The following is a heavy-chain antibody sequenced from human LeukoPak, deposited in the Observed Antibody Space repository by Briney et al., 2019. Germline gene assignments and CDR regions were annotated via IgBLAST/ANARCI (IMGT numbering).Heavy chain of an antibody. D-gene: IGHD3-22*01. Sequence: PSETLSLTCTVSGGSISSYYWSWIRQPPGKGLEWIGYIYYSGSTNYNPSFKSRVTISVDTSKNQFSLKLSSVTAADTAVYYCALGYPPYYFDYWGQGTLVTVSS. CDR3: ALGYPPYYFDY. V-gene: IGHV4-59*01. J-gene: IGHJ4*02. CDR1: GGSISSYY. CDR2: IYYSGST.